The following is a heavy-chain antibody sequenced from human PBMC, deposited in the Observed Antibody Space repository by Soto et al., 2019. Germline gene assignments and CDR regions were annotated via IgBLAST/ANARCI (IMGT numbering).Heavy chain of an antibody. Sequence: ASVKVSCKASGYTFNTYGISWVRQAPGQGLEWMGWISTFNGETRYAQKFQARVTVTTDTSTTTGYMELRSLRSDDTAVYYCVRDSGAKLSSSWGQGTLVTVSS. V-gene: IGHV1-18*01. J-gene: IGHJ4*02. CDR1: GYTFNTYG. CDR2: ISTFNGET. CDR3: VRDSGAKLSSS. D-gene: IGHD6-13*01.